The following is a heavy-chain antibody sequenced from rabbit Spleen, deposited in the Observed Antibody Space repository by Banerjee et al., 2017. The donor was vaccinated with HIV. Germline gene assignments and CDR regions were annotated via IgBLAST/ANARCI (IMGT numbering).Heavy chain of an antibody. V-gene: IGHV1S45*01. CDR1: GFDFSSNS. J-gene: IGHJ6*01. D-gene: IGHD1-1*01. CDR3: ARDTSSSFSSYGMDL. CDR2: IAKSRI. Sequence: QEQLVESGGGLVQPGASLTLTCTASGFDFSSNSMWWVRQAPGKGLEWIGLIAKSRIYYASWAKGRFTISKTSSTTVTLQMTSLTAADTATYFCARDTSSSFSSYGMDLWGPGTLVTVS.